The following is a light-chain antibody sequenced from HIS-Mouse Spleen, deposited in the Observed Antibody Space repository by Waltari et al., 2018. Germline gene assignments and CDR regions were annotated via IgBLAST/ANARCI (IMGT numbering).Light chain of an antibody. CDR1: SSDVGSYNL. Sequence: QSALTQPASVSGSPGQSITISCTGTSSDVGSYNLVSWYQQHPGKAPKLLIDEGSKRPSGVSNRFSGSKSGNTASLTISGLQAEDEADYYCCSYAGSSTFVVVFGGGTKLTVL. J-gene: IGLJ2*01. V-gene: IGLV2-23*03. CDR3: CSYAGSSTFVVV. CDR2: EGS.